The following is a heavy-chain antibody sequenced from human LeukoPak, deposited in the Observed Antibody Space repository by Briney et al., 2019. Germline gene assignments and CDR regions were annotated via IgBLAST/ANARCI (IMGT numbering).Heavy chain of an antibody. V-gene: IGHV3-74*03. CDR1: GFIFNTYW. CDR2: INGDGTST. Sequence: PGGSLRLSCEASGFIFNTYWIYWVRQAPGKGLEWVSRINGDGTSTMYADSVRCRFTISRDSSKNTLYLQMNSLRAGDAAVYYCAKAPVTSCRGAYCYPFDYWGQGTLVTVSS. J-gene: IGHJ4*02. CDR3: AKAPVTSCRGAYCYPFDY. D-gene: IGHD2-21*01.